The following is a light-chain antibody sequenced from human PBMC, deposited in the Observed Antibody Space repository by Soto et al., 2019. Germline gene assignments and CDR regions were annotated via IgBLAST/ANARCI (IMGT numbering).Light chain of an antibody. V-gene: IGLV2-8*01. CDR3: SSYAGSNIVV. J-gene: IGLJ2*01. CDR2: EVS. CDR1: SSDVGGYNY. Sequence: QSVLTQPPSASGSPGQSVTISCTGTSSDVGGYNYVSWYQQHPGKAPKLMIYEVSKRPSGVPDRFSGSKSGNTASLTVSGPQAEDEADYYCSSYAGSNIVVFGAGTKVTVL.